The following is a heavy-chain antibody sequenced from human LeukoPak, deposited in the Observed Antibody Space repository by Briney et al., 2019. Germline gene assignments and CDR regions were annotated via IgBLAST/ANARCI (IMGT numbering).Heavy chain of an antibody. D-gene: IGHD4-17*01. Sequence: GGSLRLSCAASGFTFDDYGMSWVRQAPGKGLEWVSGINWNGGSTGYADFVKGRFTISRDNSKNSLYLQMNSLRAEDTALYYCAKSTADYGDDLFDCWGQGTLVTVSS. J-gene: IGHJ4*02. CDR3: AKSTADYGDDLFDC. CDR1: GFTFDDYG. V-gene: IGHV3-20*04. CDR2: INWNGGST.